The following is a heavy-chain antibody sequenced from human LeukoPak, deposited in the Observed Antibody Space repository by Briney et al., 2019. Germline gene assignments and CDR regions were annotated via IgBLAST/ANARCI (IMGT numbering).Heavy chain of an antibody. J-gene: IGHJ4*02. Sequence: GGSLRLSCAVSGFPLSDAWMNWVRQAPGKGLEWVSGISGSGGSTYYADSVKGRFTVSRDNSKNTLYMQMNSLRVEDTAVYYCAKDHSPTYWGQGTLVTVSS. CDR3: AKDHSPTY. CDR2: ISGSGGST. V-gene: IGHV3-23*01. CDR1: GFPLSDAW. D-gene: IGHD1-1*01.